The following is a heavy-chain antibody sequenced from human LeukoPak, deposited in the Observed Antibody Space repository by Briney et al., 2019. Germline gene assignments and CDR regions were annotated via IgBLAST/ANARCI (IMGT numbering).Heavy chain of an antibody. J-gene: IGHJ3*02. CDR3: TRYELATDAFDI. CDR1: GFTLSDHY. Sequence: GGSLRLSCAVSGFTLSDHYMDWVRQAPGKGLEWVGRSRNKANRHTTEYAASLKDRFSISRDDLKNSLYLQMNNLKTEDTAVYYCTRYELATDAFDIWGQGTIVTVSS. D-gene: IGHD1-7*01. CDR2: SRNKANRHTT. V-gene: IGHV3-72*01.